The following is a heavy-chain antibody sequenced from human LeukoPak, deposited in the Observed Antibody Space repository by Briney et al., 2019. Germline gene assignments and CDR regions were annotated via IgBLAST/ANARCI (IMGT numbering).Heavy chain of an antibody. D-gene: IGHD1-26*01. CDR1: GGAITNYY. J-gene: IGHJ4*02. CDR2: IYYTGST. CDR3: ASTSGSIGDAFDY. Sequence: SETLSLTCGVSGGAITNYYWNWIRQAPGKGLEWLGYIYYTGSTTYNPSVKSRVTISVDTSKNQFSLKLSSVTAADTAVYYCASTSGSIGDAFDYWGQGTLVTVSS. V-gene: IGHV4-59*01.